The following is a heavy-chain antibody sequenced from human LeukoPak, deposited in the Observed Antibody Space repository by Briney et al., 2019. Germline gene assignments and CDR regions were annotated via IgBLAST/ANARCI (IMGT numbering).Heavy chain of an antibody. CDR3: AELGITTIGGV. V-gene: IGHV3-13*01. D-gene: IGHD3-10*02. CDR2: IDSAGDT. Sequence: GGSLRLSCAVSGFTFSSYDMHWVRQATGKGLEWVSAIDSAGDTYYPGSVKGRFTISRDNAKNSLYLQMNSLRAEDTAVYYCAELGITTIGGVWGKGTTVTISS. CDR1: GFTFSSYD. J-gene: IGHJ6*04.